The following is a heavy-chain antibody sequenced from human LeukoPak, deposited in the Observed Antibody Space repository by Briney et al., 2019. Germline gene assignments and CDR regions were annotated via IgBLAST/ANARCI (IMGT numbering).Heavy chain of an antibody. CDR2: VSSSSAYI. D-gene: IGHD4-17*01. CDR3: ARVMTTVIKAFDY. J-gene: IGHJ4*02. CDR1: GFTFINYN. Sequence: GGSLRLSCAASGFTFINYNMNWVRQAPGKGLEWVSSVSSSSAYIYYADSVKGRFTISRDNAKNSLYLQMNSLRAEDTAVYYCARVMTTVIKAFDYWGQGTLVTVSS. V-gene: IGHV3-21*01.